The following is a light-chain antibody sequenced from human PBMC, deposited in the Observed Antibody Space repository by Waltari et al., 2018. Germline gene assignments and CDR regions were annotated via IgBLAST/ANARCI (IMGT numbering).Light chain of an antibody. CDR3: QSYDSSLSGSRV. J-gene: IGLJ3*02. CDR1: SSNIGAGYE. V-gene: IGLV1-40*01. Sequence: QSVLTQPPSVSGAPGQRVTSACTGSSSNIGAGYEVHWYPQLPGTAPKLLIYGNRHPPSGVPDRFSGSKSGTSASLAIPGLQAEDEADYYCQSYDSSLSGSRVFGGGTKLTVL. CDR2: GNR.